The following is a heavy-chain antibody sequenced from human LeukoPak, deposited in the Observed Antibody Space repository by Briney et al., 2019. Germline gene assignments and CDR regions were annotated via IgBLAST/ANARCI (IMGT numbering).Heavy chain of an antibody. D-gene: IGHD1-1*01. CDR2: ISSGDDT. Sequence: GGSLRLSCAASGISVRSNYMNLVRQAPGTGLEWVSLISSGDDTDYADSVRGRFSISRDKSKNTLYLQMNSLRAEDTAVYYCTRGQRFSFGDVGYNSGMDVWDQGTTVIVSS. CDR1: GISVRSNY. CDR3: TRGQRFSFGDVGYNSGMDV. V-gene: IGHV3-53*01. J-gene: IGHJ6*02.